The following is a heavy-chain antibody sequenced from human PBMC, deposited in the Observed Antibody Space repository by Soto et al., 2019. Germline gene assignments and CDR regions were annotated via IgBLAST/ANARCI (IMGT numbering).Heavy chain of an antibody. D-gene: IGHD2-15*01. J-gene: IGHJ4*02. CDR3: ATPTTLGYCSGGSCYSFDY. CDR1: GGTFSSYA. V-gene: IGHV1-69*13. CDR2: IIPIFGTA. Sequence: SVKVSCKASGGTFSSYAISWVRQAPGQGREWMGGIIPIFGTANYAQKFQGRVTITADESTSTAYMELSSLRSEDTAVYYCATPTTLGYCSGGSCYSFDYWGQGTLVTVSS.